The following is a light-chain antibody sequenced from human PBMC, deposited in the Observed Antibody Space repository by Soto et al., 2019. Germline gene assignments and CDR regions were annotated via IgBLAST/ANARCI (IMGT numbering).Light chain of an antibody. CDR1: SSDVGGYNY. Sequence: QSALTQPDSVSGSPGQSITISCTGTSSDVGGYNYVSWYQQHPGKAPKLMIYDVSNRPSGVSNRFSGSKSGNTASLTISGLHAEDEADYYCSSYTSSSSLDVFGTGTKLTVL. V-gene: IGLV2-14*01. J-gene: IGLJ1*01. CDR2: DVS. CDR3: SSYTSSSSLDV.